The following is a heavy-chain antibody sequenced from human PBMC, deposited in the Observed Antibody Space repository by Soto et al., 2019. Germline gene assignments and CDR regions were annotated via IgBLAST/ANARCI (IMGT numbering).Heavy chain of an antibody. CDR1: VASLTSGFYL. Sequence: KTSETLSLTSTFSVASLTSGFYLWTGIRQPPGQVLEWLGHIHHSGITYYSPSLKSRVTISMDGSNNRFSLRLTSVTAADTAVYYCARGQYCSGGSCDSEPFPYWGQGTPVTVSS. CDR2: IHHSGIT. V-gene: IGHV4-30-2*01. D-gene: IGHD2-15*01. J-gene: IGHJ4*02. CDR3: ARGQYCSGGSCDSEPFPY.